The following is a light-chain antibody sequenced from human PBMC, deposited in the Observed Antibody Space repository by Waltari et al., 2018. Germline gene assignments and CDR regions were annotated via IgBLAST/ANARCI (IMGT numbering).Light chain of an antibody. CDR1: TSNIGSNT. Sequence: QSVLTQPPSASGTPGQRVTISCSGSTSNIGSNTVSWYQQLPGTAPKLLIYTDDQRPSGFPDRFSVSKSGTSASLAISGPQSEDEAHYHCSAWDDNLNGVIFGGGTKLTVL. V-gene: IGLV1-44*01. J-gene: IGLJ2*01. CDR2: TDD. CDR3: SAWDDNLNGVI.